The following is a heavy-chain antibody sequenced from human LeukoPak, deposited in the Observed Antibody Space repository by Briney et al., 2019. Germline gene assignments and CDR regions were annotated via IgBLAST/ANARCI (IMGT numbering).Heavy chain of an antibody. V-gene: IGHV7-4-1*02. D-gene: IGHD2-2*01. CDR2: INTNTGNP. CDR1: GYTFTSYA. Sequence: GASVKVSCKASGYTFTSYAMNWVRQAPGQGLEWMGWINTNTGNPTYAQGFTGRFVFSLDTSVSTAYLQISSLKAEDTAVYYCARGASPYYYYGMDVWGQGTTVTVSS. J-gene: IGHJ6*02. CDR3: ARGASPYYYYGMDV.